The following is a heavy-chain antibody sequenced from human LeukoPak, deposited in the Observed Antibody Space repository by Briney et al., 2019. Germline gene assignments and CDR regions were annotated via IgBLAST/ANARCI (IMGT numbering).Heavy chain of an antibody. J-gene: IGHJ3*02. CDR2: IYTSGST. V-gene: IGHV4-61*02. Sequence: KSSETLSLTCTVSGGSISSGSYYWSWIRQPAGKGQEWIGRIYTSGSTNYNPSLKSRVTISVDTSKNQFSLKLSSVTAADTAVYYCARDLGYDAFDIWGQGTMVTVSS. CDR1: GGSISSGSYY. D-gene: IGHD7-27*01. CDR3: ARDLGYDAFDI.